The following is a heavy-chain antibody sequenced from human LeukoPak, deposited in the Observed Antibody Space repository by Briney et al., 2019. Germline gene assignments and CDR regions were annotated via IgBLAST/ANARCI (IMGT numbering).Heavy chain of an antibody. CDR1: GFTFSSYA. Sequence: GGSLRLSCAASGFTFSSYAMSWVRQAPGKGLEWVANIKQDGSEKYYVDSLKGRFTISRDNAKNSLYLQMNSLGAEDTAVYYCARRQCSSISCYYAFDIWGQGTMVTVSS. CDR2: IKQDGSEK. V-gene: IGHV3-7*01. J-gene: IGHJ3*02. D-gene: IGHD2-2*01. CDR3: ARRQCSSISCYYAFDI.